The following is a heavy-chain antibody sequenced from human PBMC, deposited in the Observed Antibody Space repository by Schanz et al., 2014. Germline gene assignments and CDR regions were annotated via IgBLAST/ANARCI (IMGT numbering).Heavy chain of an antibody. J-gene: IGHJ4*02. CDR2: IAGDGGGP. CDR3: ARVLGGDEGLDQ. CDR1: GFTFSSYA. V-gene: IGHV3-23*01. D-gene: IGHD4-17*01. Sequence: EVQLLESGGGLVQPGGSLRLSCAASGFTFSSYAMSWVRQAPGKGLEWVSVIAGDGGGPNYVDSVKGRFTISRDNPKNSLCLQMNSLRAEDTALYYCARVLGGDEGLDQWGQGTLVTVSS.